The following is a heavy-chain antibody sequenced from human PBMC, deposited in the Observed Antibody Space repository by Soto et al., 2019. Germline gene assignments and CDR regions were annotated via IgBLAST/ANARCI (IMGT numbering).Heavy chain of an antibody. CDR2: IDPDGTTT. Sequence: LRLSCALSGFDSSYYWIQWFRQSPGKGLEWVSRIDPDGTTTNYADSVKGRFSVSRDNAKRTIYLQMNSLTADDTALYYCARGPRPSSAGTGAYWGQGTLVTVSS. J-gene: IGHJ1*01. D-gene: IGHD1-1*01. V-gene: IGHV3-74*01. CDR1: GFDSSYYW. CDR3: ARGPRPSSAGTGAY.